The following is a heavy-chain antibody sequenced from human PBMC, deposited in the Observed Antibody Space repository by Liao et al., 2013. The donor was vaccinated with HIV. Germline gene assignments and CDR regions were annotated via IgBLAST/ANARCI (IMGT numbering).Heavy chain of an antibody. D-gene: IGHD4-11*01. J-gene: IGHJ4*02. CDR1: GGSFSGYY. V-gene: IGHV4-34*01. Sequence: QVQLQQWGAGLLKPSETLSLTCAVYGGSFSGYYWSWIRQPPGKGLEWIGEINLSGSTNYNPSLKSRVTISVDTSKNQFSLKLSSVTAADTAVYYCARGTTVKGGEHWGQGTLVTVSS. CDR3: ARGTTVKGGEH. CDR2: INLSGST.